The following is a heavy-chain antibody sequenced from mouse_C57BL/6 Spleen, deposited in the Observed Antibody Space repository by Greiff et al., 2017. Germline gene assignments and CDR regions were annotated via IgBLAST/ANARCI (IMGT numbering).Heavy chain of an antibody. D-gene: IGHD2-3*01. CDR3: ARWVYDGYLYFDY. Sequence: EVQLQQSGPELVKPGASVKMSCKASGYTFTDYNMHWVKQSHGKSLEWIGYINPNNGGTSYNQKFKGKATLTVNKSSSTAYMELRSLTSEDSAVYYCARWVYDGYLYFDYWGQGTTLTVSS. CDR2: INPNNGGT. V-gene: IGHV1-22*01. CDR1: GYTFTDYN. J-gene: IGHJ2*01.